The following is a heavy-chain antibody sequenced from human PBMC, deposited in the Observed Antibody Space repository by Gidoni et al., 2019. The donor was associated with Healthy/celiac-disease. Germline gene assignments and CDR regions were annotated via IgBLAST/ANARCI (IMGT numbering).Heavy chain of an antibody. Sequence: EVQLVQSGAEVKKPGESLRISCKGSGYSFTSYWISWVRQMPGKGLEWMGRIDPSDSYTNYSPSFQGHVTISADKSISTAYLQWSSLKASDTAMYYCASYCSSTSCSRNFDYWGQGTLVTVSS. CDR1: GYSFTSYW. CDR2: IDPSDSYT. D-gene: IGHD2-2*01. J-gene: IGHJ4*02. V-gene: IGHV5-10-1*03. CDR3: ASYCSSTSCSRNFDY.